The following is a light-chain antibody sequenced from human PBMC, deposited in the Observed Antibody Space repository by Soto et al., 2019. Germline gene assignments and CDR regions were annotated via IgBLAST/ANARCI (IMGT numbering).Light chain of an antibody. CDR2: DNT. V-gene: IGLV1-40*01. Sequence: QSVLTQTPSVSGAPGQTVTISCTGTTSKVHWYQQLPGTAPKLLIFDNTNRPSGVPDRFSGSKSDTSASLAITGLQAEDEADYYCQFFDSLSGSVVFGGGTKLTVL. J-gene: IGLJ3*02. CDR1: TSK. CDR3: QFFDSLSGSVV.